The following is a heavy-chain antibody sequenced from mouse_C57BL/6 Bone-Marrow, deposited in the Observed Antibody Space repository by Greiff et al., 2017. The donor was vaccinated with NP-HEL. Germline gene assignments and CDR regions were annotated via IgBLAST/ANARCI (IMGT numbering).Heavy chain of an antibody. CDR3: ARDLGPFDY. CDR1: GFTFSDYY. CDR2: INYDGSST. J-gene: IGHJ2*01. Sequence: EVQRVESEGGLVQPGSSMKLSCTASGFTFSDYYMAWVRQVPEKGLEWVANINYDGSSTYYLDSLKSRFIISRDNAKNILYLQMSSLKSEDTATYYCARDLGPFDYWGQGTTLTVSS. V-gene: IGHV5-16*01.